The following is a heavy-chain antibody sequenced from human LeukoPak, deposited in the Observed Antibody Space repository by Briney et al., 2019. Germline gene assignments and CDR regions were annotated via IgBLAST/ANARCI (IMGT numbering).Heavy chain of an antibody. CDR1: GFTFSSYG. CDR2: IRYDGSNK. J-gene: IGHJ4*02. D-gene: IGHD6-13*01. V-gene: IGHV3-30*02. CDR3: AKNAGSSWLYYFDY. Sequence: GGSLRLSCAASGFTFSSYGMHWVRQAPGKGLEWVAFIRYDGSNKYYADSVKGRFTISRDNSKNTLYLQMNSLRAEDTAVYYCAKNAGSSWLYYFDYWGQGTLVTVSS.